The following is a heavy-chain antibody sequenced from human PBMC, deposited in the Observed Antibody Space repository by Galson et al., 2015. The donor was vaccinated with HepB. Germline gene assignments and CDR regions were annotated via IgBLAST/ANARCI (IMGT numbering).Heavy chain of an antibody. J-gene: IGHJ6*02. D-gene: IGHD3-3*01. CDR2: IYYSGNT. Sequence: ETLSLTCTVSGGSISSYYWGWIRQPPGKGLEWIGHIYYSGNTYYNSSLKSRVTISIDMSKNQFSLKLSSMTAADTAVYYCARGVIDFWSGGLIYYYYCGMDVWGQGTTVTVSS. CDR1: GGSISSYY. V-gene: IGHV4-59*12. CDR3: ARGVIDFWSGGLIYYYYCGMDV.